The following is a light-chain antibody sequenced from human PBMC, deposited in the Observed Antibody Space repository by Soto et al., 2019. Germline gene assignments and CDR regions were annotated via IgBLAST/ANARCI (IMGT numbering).Light chain of an antibody. Sequence: EIVLTQSPATLSLSPGERATLSCRASQSVSSSLAWYQHKPGQAPRLLIYATSRRATDIPTRFSGSGSETDFTLTISSLEPEDFAVYYCQQRSDWPPSLTFGGGTKVEIK. CDR3: QQRSDWPPSLT. V-gene: IGKV3-11*01. CDR2: ATS. CDR1: QSVSSS. J-gene: IGKJ4*01.